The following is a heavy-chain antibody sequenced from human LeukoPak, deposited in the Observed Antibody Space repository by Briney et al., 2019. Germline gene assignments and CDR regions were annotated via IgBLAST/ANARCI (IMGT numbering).Heavy chain of an antibody. CDR3: ARVGATTRSFDY. V-gene: IGHV4-4*07. J-gene: IGHJ4*02. Sequence: PSETLSLTCTVSGCSISSYYWSWIRQPAGKGLEWIGRIYTSGSNNYNPSLKSRVTMSVDTSKNQFSLKVSSVTAADTAVYYCARVGATTRSFDYWGQGALVTVSS. D-gene: IGHD1-26*01. CDR2: IYTSGSN. CDR1: GCSISSYY.